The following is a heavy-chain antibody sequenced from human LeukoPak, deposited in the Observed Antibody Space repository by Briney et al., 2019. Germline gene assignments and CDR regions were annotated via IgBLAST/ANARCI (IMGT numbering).Heavy chain of an antibody. CDR1: GGSISSSSYY. D-gene: IGHD5-12*01. J-gene: IGHJ5*02. CDR2: IYYSGST. V-gene: IGHV4-39*07. Sequence: SETLSLTCTVSGGSISSSSYYWGWIRQPPGKGLEWIGSIYYSGSTYYNPSLKSRVTISVDTSKNQFSLKLSSVTAADTAVYYCSRALKTSGYVLGWFDPWGQGTLVTVSS. CDR3: SRALKTSGYVLGWFDP.